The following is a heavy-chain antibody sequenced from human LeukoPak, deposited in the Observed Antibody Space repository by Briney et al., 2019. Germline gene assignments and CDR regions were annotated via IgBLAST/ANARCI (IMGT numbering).Heavy chain of an antibody. Sequence: ASVKVSCKACGYSFASHDINWVRQGTGQGLEWMGWMNPNSGNTGYAQKFQDRVTMTRNTSISTAYLELSSLGSEDTAMYYCASALKRGSAGTLIDHWGQGTLVTVSS. CDR1: GYSFASHD. D-gene: IGHD6-13*01. CDR2: MNPNSGNT. V-gene: IGHV1-8*01. CDR3: ASALKRGSAGTLIDH. J-gene: IGHJ4*02.